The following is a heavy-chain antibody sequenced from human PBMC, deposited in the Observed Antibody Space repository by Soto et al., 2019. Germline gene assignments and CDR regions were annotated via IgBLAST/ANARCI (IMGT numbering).Heavy chain of an antibody. D-gene: IGHD3-10*01. V-gene: IGHV1-69*01. Sequence: GXSVMVSCEASGGTFSSYAISWVRQAPVQGLEWMGGIIPIFGTANYAQKFQGRVTITADESTSTAYMELSSLRSEDTAVYYCARDGMVRGPGGMDVWGQGTTVTVSS. J-gene: IGHJ6*02. CDR3: ARDGMVRGPGGMDV. CDR2: IIPIFGTA. CDR1: GGTFSSYA.